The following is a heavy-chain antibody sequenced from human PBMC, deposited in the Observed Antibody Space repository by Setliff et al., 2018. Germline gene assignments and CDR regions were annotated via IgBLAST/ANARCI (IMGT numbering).Heavy chain of an antibody. CDR1: GDSLSDYY. V-gene: IGHV4-34*01. CDR3: RFWSGYCKNDY. D-gene: IGHD3-3*01. Sequence: SETLSLTCAVYGDSLSDYYWSWIRQAPGKGPEWIEEINHRGGTNYSPSLRSRVTMSVDTSKKQLSLKLSSVTAADTAVYYCRFWSGYCKNDYWGQGTLVTVSS. J-gene: IGHJ4*02. CDR2: INHRGGT.